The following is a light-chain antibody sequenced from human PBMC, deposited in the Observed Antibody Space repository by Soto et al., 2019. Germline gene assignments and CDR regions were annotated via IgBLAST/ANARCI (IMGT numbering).Light chain of an antibody. V-gene: IGLV2-18*02. CDR1: SSEVGSYDR. J-gene: IGLJ3*02. Sequence: QSVLTQPPSVSGSPGQSVTISCTGSSSEVGSYDRVSWYQQPPGTAPKLMIYEVSNRPSGVPDRFSGSKSGYTASLTISGLQAEDEADYYCSSYASGSTLVFGGGTKLTVL. CDR2: EVS. CDR3: SSYASGSTLV.